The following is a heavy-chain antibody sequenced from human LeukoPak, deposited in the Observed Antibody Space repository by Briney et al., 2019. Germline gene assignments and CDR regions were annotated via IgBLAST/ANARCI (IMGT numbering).Heavy chain of an antibody. J-gene: IGHJ4*02. CDR3: ARGYSGSSSPYYFDY. CDR1: GGSLSRGDYY. D-gene: IGHD1-26*01. Sequence: SETLSLTCTVSGGSLSRGDYYSSWIRHPPGDGLEWIGHIYYSGGTYYNPSLKSRVTKSADTSKNQFSLKLSSVTAADTAVYYCARGYSGSSSPYYFDYWGQGTLVTVSS. V-gene: IGHV4-30-4*01. CDR2: IYYSGGT.